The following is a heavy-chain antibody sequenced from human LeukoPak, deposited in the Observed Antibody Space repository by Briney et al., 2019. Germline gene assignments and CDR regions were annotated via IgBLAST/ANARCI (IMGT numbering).Heavy chain of an antibody. D-gene: IGHD3-10*01. Sequence: GGSLGLSCAASGFTFSSYDMHWVRQATGKGLEWVSAIGTAGDTYYPGSVKGRFTISRENAKNSLYLQMNSLRAGDTAVYYCARGLGEFEHALDYWGQGTLVTVSS. CDR3: ARGLGEFEHALDY. CDR2: IGTAGDT. CDR1: GFTFSSYD. J-gene: IGHJ4*02. V-gene: IGHV3-13*01.